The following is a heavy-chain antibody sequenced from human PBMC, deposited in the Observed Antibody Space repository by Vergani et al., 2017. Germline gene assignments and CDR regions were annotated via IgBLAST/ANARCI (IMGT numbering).Heavy chain of an antibody. Sequence: QVQLQESGPGLVKPSETLSLTCTVSGGSISSGYYWGWIRQPPGKGLEWIGSIYHSGSTYYNPPLKSRVTISVDTSKNQFSLKLSSVTAADTALYYCARHPLGATRFSNWYFDLWGRGTLVTVSS. J-gene: IGHJ2*01. CDR3: ARHPLGATRFSNWYFDL. D-gene: IGHD1-26*01. CDR1: GGSISSGYY. V-gene: IGHV4-38-2*02. CDR2: IYHSGST.